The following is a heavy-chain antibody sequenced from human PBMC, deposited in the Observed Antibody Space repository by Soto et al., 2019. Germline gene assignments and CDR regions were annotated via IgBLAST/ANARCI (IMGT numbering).Heavy chain of an antibody. V-gene: IGHV3-48*02. CDR3: ARGAKENTMIVVVITTYYYYGMDV. CDR2: ISSSSSTI. J-gene: IGHJ6*02. Sequence: GGSLRLSCAASGFTFSSYSMNWVRQAPGKGQEWVSYISSSSSTIYYADSVKGRFTISRDNAKNSLYLQMNSLRDEDTAVYYCARGAKENTMIVVVITTYYYYGMDVWGQGTTVTVSS. CDR1: GFTFSSYS. D-gene: IGHD3-22*01.